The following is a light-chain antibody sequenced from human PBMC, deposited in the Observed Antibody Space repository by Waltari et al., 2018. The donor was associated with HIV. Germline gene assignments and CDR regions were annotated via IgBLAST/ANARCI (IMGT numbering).Light chain of an antibody. CDR1: VLAKQY. CDR2: KDT. J-gene: IGLJ2*01. V-gene: IGLV3-25*03. Sequence: YELTQAPSMSVSPGQTAKITCSGDVLAKQYAYWYQQKPGQAPVLVMSKDTERPSEIPERFSGSSSGTTVTLTISGVQAEGEADYHCQSSDDSRPWIFGGGTKMTVL. CDR3: QSSDDSRPWI.